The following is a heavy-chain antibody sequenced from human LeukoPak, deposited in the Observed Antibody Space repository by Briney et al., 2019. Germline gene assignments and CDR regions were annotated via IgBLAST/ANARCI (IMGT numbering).Heavy chain of an antibody. CDR1: GGSISSYY. J-gene: IGHJ4*02. Sequence: SETLSLTCTVSGGSISSYYWSWIRQPAGKGLEWIGRIYTSGSTNYNPSLKSRVTISVDKSKNQFSLKLSSVTAADTAVYYCALARINHASGSHPYYFDYWGQGTLVTVSS. V-gene: IGHV4-4*07. CDR2: IYTSGST. D-gene: IGHD3-10*01. CDR3: ALARINHASGSHPYYFDY.